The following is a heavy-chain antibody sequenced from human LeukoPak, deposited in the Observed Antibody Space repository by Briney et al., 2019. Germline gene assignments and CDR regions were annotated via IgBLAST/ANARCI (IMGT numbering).Heavy chain of an antibody. CDR1: GFTFSSYS. V-gene: IGHV3-21*01. D-gene: IGHD5-18*01. CDR2: ISSSSSYI. CDR3: ARGRLRRHQSGFDP. J-gene: IGHJ5*02. Sequence: PGGSLRLSCAASGFTFSSYSMNWVRQAPGKGLEWVSSISSSSSYIYYADSVEGRFTISRDNAQNSLYLQMNSLRAEDTAVYYCARGRLRRHQSGFDPWGQGTLVTVSS.